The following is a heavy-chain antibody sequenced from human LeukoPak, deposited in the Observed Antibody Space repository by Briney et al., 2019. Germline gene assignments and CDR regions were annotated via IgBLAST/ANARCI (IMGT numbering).Heavy chain of an antibody. CDR3: ARDKVTVTGNWFDS. J-gene: IGHJ5*01. V-gene: IGHV4-31*03. D-gene: IGHD4-17*01. CDR1: GGSFTSGGYY. CDR2: IYYTGST. Sequence: PSETLSLTCTVSGGSFTSGGYYWSWIRQPPGKGLEWMGYIYYTGSTHYNPSLKSRISMSVDTSKRQFSLNLMSVTGADTAIYYCARDKVTVTGNWFDSWGRGTLVAVSS.